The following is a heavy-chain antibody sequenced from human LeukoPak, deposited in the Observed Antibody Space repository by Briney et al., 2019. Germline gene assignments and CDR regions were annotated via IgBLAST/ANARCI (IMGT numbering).Heavy chain of an antibody. J-gene: IGHJ3*02. V-gene: IGHV3-53*01. CDR2: IYSGGST. Sequence: GGSLRLSCAASGFTVSSNYMSWVRQAPGKGLEWVSVIYSGGSTYYADSARGRFTISRDNSKNTLYLQMNSLRAEDTAVYYCAREPPLDIGGATYDAFDIWGQGTMVTVSS. CDR3: AREPPLDIGGATYDAFDI. CDR1: GFTVSSNY. D-gene: IGHD1-26*01.